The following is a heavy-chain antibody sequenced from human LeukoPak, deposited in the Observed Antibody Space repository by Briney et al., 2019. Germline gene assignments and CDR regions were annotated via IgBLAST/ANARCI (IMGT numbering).Heavy chain of an antibody. CDR1: GGSISSYY. D-gene: IGHD3-3*01. Sequence: SSETLSLTCTVSGGSISSYYWSWIRQPPGKGLEWIGYIYYSGSTNYNPSLKSRISISVDTSKNQFSLRLSSVTAADTAVYYCARVLTIRRSGFDIWGQGTMVTVSS. CDR3: ARVLTIRRSGFDI. J-gene: IGHJ3*02. V-gene: IGHV4-59*08. CDR2: IYYSGST.